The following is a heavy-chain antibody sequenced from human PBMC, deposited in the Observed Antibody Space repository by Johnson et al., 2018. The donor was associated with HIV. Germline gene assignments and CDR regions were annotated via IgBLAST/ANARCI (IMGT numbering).Heavy chain of an antibody. CDR3: AKAVGVLMVYAWETDAFDI. D-gene: IGHD2-8*01. Sequence: VQLVESGGGLVQPGGSLRLSCAASGFTVSSNYMSWVRQAPGKGLEWVSVIYSGGSTYYEDSVKCACTTTRDNSKNTRYLQMNSLRAEDTAVYYCAKAVGVLMVYAWETDAFDIWGQGTMVTVSS. J-gene: IGHJ3*02. V-gene: IGHV3-66*02. CDR2: IYSGGST. CDR1: GFTVSSNY.